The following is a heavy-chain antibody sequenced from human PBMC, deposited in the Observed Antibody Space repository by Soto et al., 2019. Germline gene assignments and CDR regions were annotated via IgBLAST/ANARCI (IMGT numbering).Heavy chain of an antibody. CDR3: ERGVYVSGNYYTCTSAFYI. Sequence: QVQLEQSGAEVKQPGSSVKVSCKASGGTLIDHGVDWLRQAPGQGLEWMGGTIPVFNTAKYAKKFKVRVTVIADKCTNIAYMELGSRRAEDTAFYFGERGVYVSGNYYTCTSAFYIWGQGTMVIVSS. J-gene: IGHJ3*02. CDR1: GGTLIDHG. D-gene: IGHD3-10*01. CDR2: TIPVFNTA. V-gene: IGHV1-69*06.